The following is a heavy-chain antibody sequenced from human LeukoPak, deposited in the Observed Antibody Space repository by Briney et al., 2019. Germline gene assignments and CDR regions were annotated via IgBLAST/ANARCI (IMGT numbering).Heavy chain of an antibody. CDR1: GFTLSSYA. D-gene: IGHD3-10*01. CDR2: ISGSGGTT. CDR3: AKDMAY. V-gene: IGHV3-23*01. J-gene: IGHJ4*02. Sequence: AGSLTLYCAASGFTLSSYAMSWVRQAPGKGLEWVSSISGSGGTTSYADSVKGRFTISRDNSKNTLYLQMNSLRAEDTAIYYCAKDMAYWGQGTLVTVSS.